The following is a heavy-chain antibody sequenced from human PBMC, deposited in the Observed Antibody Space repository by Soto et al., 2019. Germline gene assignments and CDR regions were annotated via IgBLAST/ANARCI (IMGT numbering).Heavy chain of an antibody. CDR3: ARVTDFWSHYYTAGNNWFDP. V-gene: IGHV1-2*02. CDR1: GYTFTGHF. CDR2: INPDNGGT. Sequence: ASVKVSCKASGYTFTGHFIHWVRQAPGQGLEWMGWINPDNGGTNFSQTFQGRVTMTRDTSISTAYMELGGLRSDDTAFYFCARVTDFWSHYYTAGNNWFDPWGQGTLVTVYS. D-gene: IGHD3-3*01. J-gene: IGHJ5*02.